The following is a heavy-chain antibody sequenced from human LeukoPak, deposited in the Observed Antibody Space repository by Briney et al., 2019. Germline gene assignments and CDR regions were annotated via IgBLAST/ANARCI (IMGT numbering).Heavy chain of an antibody. Sequence: GGSLRLSCTASGFTFSSYGMHWVRQAPGKGLEWVAVISYDGSNKYYADSVKGRFTISRDNSKNTLYVQMNSLRAEDTAVYYCARRNAMDVWGQGTTVIVFS. V-gene: IGHV3-30*03. CDR1: GFTFSSYG. CDR2: ISYDGSNK. J-gene: IGHJ6*02. CDR3: ARRNAMDV.